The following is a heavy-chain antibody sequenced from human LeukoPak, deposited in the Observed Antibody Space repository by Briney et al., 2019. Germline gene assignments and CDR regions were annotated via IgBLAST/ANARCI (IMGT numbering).Heavy chain of an antibody. CDR1: GFTFSSYA. CDR2: ISSNGGTT. D-gene: IGHD2/OR15-2a*01. J-gene: IGHJ4*02. Sequence: PGGSLRLSCAASGFTFSSYAMHWVRQAPGKGLEYVSAISSNGGTTYYANSVKGRFTISRDNSKNMLYLQMGSLGAEDMAVYYCARASRAFLFDYWGQGTLVTVSS. CDR3: ARASRAFLFDY. V-gene: IGHV3-64*01.